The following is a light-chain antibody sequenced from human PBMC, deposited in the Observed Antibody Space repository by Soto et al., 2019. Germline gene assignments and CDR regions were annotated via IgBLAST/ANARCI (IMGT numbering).Light chain of an antibody. J-gene: IGKJ5*01. CDR2: DAS. CDR3: RQRSNWPIT. Sequence: IVLPQSPSTLSLSAGERAGLACRASQSVGSYLAWYQQKPGQAPRLLIYDASNRATGIPARFSGSGSGTDFTLTISSLEPEDFAVYYCRQRSNWPITFGQGTRLEIK. V-gene: IGKV3-11*01. CDR1: QSVGSY.